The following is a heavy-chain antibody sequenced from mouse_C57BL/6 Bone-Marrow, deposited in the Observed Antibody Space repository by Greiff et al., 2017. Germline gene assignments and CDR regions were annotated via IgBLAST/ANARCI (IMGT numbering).Heavy chain of an antibody. CDR3: TALHWYFDV. CDR1: GFTFSNYW. V-gene: IGHV6-3*01. J-gene: IGHJ1*03. CDR2: IRLKSDNYAT. Sequence: EVMLVESGGGLVQPGGSMKLSCVASGFTFSNYWMNWVRQSPEKGLEWVAQIRLKSDNYATHYAESVKGRFTISRDDSKSSVYLQMNNLRAEDTGIYYCTALHWYFDVWGTGTTVTVSS.